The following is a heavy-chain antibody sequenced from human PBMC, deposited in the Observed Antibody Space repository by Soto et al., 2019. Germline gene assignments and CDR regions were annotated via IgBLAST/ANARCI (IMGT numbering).Heavy chain of an antibody. CDR2: IKQDGSEK. J-gene: IGHJ4*02. D-gene: IGHD3-3*01. CDR1: GFTFSSYW. V-gene: IGHV3-7*01. Sequence: GGSLRLSCAASGFTFSSYWTSWVRQAPGKGLEWVANIKQDGSEKYYVDSVKGRFTISRDNAKNSLYLQMNSLRAEDTAVYYCAREYRKYTIFGVVRQCYFDYWGQGTLVTVSS. CDR3: AREYRKYTIFGVVRQCYFDY.